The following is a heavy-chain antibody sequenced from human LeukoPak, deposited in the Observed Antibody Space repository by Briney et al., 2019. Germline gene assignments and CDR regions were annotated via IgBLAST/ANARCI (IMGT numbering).Heavy chain of an antibody. CDR2: INPNSGGT. D-gene: IGHD3-22*01. CDR3: ARDCPPPNYDSSGYSPYDAFDI. V-gene: IGHV1-2*02. Sequence: GASVKVSCKASGYTFTGYYMHWVRQAPGQGLEWMGWINPNSGGTNYAQKFQGRVTMTRDTSISTAYMELSRLRSDDTAVYYCARDCPPPNYDSSGYSPYDAFDIWGQGTMVTVSS. CDR1: GYTFTGYY. J-gene: IGHJ3*02.